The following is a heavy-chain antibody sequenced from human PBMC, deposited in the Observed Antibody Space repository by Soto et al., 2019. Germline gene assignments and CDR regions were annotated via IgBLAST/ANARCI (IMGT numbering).Heavy chain of an antibody. CDR3: AKSASGNNYGGNAFDI. D-gene: IGHD5-18*01. Sequence: PGGSLRLSCAASGFTFSDYYMNWIRQAPGKGLEWISYSSVTSSYTKYADSVKGRFTISRDNARNSLYLQMYSLRAEDTAVYYCAKSASGNNYGGNAFDIWGQGTMVTVSS. CDR2: SSVTSSYT. CDR1: GFTFSDYY. J-gene: IGHJ3*02. V-gene: IGHV3-11*06.